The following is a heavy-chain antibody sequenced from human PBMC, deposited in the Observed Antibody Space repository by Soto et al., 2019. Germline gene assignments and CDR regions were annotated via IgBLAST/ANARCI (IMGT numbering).Heavy chain of an antibody. Sequence: QLLESGGGLVQPGGSLRLSCAASGFPFRTYAMSWVRQAPRKGLEWVSGISAGGAATYYADSVKGRFTVSRDNSKDTLFLQMNSLRAEDTAVYYCAKARHYDNSASHRDAYDIWGPGTVVTVSS. J-gene: IGHJ3*02. CDR2: ISAGGAAT. D-gene: IGHD3-22*01. CDR3: AKARHYDNSASHRDAYDI. V-gene: IGHV3-23*01. CDR1: GFPFRTYA.